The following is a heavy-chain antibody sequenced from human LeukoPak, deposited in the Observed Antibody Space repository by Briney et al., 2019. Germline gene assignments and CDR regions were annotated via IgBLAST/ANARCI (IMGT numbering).Heavy chain of an antibody. CDR3: ARDRRYFDWLLSIRDAFDI. Sequence: PSETLSLTCTVSGGSISSGSHYWSWIRQPAGKGLEWIGRIHTSGTTNYNPSLKSRVTISLDTSKNQFSLQLSSVIATDTAVYYCARDRRYFDWLLSIRDAFDIWGQGTMVTVSS. CDR1: GGSISSGSHY. CDR2: IHTSGTT. D-gene: IGHD3-9*01. J-gene: IGHJ3*02. V-gene: IGHV4-61*02.